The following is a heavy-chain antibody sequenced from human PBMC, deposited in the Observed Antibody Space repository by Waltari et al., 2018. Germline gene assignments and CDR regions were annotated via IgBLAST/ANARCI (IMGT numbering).Heavy chain of an antibody. CDR3: ARDRGRGLYLDA. J-gene: IGHJ4*02. D-gene: IGHD2-15*01. Sequence: QLQLRESGPGLVEPSGTLSLTCVVSGDSLRTSDCWSWVRQSPGKGLEGVGQVRGGEKIHSYPSFASRVIISLDTSSHQFSLKVVSATAADTAIYYCARDRGRGLYLDAWGPGTLVTVSP. CDR1: GDSLRTSDC. CDR2: VRGGEKI. V-gene: IGHV4-4*02.